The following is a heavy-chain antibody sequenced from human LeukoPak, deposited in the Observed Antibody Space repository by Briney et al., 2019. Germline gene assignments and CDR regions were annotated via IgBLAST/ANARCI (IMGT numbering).Heavy chain of an antibody. CDR3: ASIVEMATNPWDY. CDR1: GGSFSGYY. Sequence: SETLSLTCAVYGGSFSGYYWSWIRQPPGKGLEWIGSIYYSGSTYYHPSLKSRVTISVDTSKNQFSLKLSSVTAADTAVYYCASIVEMATNPWDYWGQGTLLTVSS. V-gene: IGHV4-34*01. CDR2: IYYSGST. J-gene: IGHJ4*02. D-gene: IGHD5-24*01.